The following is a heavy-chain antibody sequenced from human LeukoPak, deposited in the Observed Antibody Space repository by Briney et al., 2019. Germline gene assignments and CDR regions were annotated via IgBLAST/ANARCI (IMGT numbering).Heavy chain of an antibody. J-gene: IGHJ3*01. CDR1: GDRVSTDTAA. CDR3: ARTDRDYFDTSDYDAFDL. CDR2: TYYRSKWYN. V-gene: IGHV6-1*01. D-gene: IGHD3-22*01. Sequence: SQTLSLTCGISGDRVSTDTAAWNWLRQSPSRGLEWLGRTYYRSKWYNDYAEAVNGRITVNADTSRNQISLHLNFVIPEDTAVYYCARTDRDYFDTSDYDAFDLWGQGTPVTVSS.